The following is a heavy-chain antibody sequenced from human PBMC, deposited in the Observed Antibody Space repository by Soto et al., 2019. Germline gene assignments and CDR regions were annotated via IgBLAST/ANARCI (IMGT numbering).Heavy chain of an antibody. D-gene: IGHD5-12*01. CDR2: IIPVFGTA. CDR1: GGTFSSYA. Sequence: QVQLVQSGAEVKKPGSSVKVSCKASGGTFSSYAISWVRQAPGQGLEWMGGIIPVFGTANYAQKLQGRVTITADESTSTAYMELSSLSAEDTAVYYCARAPHSCYNPYYYYGMDVWGQGTTVTVSS. CDR3: ARAPHSCYNPYYYYGMDV. V-gene: IGHV1-69*01. J-gene: IGHJ6*02.